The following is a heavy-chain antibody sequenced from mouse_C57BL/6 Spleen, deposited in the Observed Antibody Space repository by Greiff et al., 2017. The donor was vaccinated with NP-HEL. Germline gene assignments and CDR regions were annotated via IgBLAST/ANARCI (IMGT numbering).Heavy chain of an antibody. CDR1: GFTFSDYY. CDR3: ARDPGSRGWYFDV. CDR2: INYDGSST. Sequence: EVQLVESEGGLVQPGSSMKLSCTASGFTFSDYYMAWVRQVPEKGLEWVANINYDGSSTYYLDSLKSRFIISRDNAKNILYLQMSSLKSEDTATYYCARDPGSRGWYFDVWGTGTTVTVSS. D-gene: IGHD1-1*01. J-gene: IGHJ1*03. V-gene: IGHV5-16*01.